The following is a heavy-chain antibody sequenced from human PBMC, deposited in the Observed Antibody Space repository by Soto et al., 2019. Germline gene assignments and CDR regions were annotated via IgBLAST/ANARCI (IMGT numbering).Heavy chain of an antibody. CDR3: AKDKEKGSESYVAYCYYGMDV. J-gene: IGHJ6*02. Sequence: QVQLVESGGGVVQPGRSLRLSCAASGFTFSSYGMHWVRQAPGKGLEWVAVISYDGSNKYYADSVKGRFTISRDNAKNTLYLQMNSVRAEDTAVYYCAKDKEKGSESYVAYCYYGMDVWGQGNTVTVSS. CDR2: ISYDGSNK. D-gene: IGHD3-10*01. V-gene: IGHV3-30*18. CDR1: GFTFSSYG.